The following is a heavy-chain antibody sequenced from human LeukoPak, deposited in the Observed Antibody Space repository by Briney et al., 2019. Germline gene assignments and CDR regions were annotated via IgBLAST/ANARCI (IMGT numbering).Heavy chain of an antibody. CDR3: ARAGVSCTNGVCTDLFDY. V-gene: IGHV1-8*03. D-gene: IGHD2-8*01. Sequence: ASVKVSCKASGYTFTSYDINWVRQATGQGLEWMGWMNPNSGNTGYAQKFQGRVTITRNTSISTAYMELSSLRSEDTAVYYCARAGVSCTNGVCTDLFDYWGQGTLVTVSS. CDR1: GYTFTSYD. CDR2: MNPNSGNT. J-gene: IGHJ4*02.